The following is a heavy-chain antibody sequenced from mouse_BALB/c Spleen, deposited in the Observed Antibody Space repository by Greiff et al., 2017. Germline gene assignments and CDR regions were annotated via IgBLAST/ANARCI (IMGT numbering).Heavy chain of an antibody. CDR1: GFTFSSYG. V-gene: IGHV5-6-3*01. CDR3: ARDRNWDGWFAY. D-gene: IGHD4-1*01. Sequence: DVQLVESGGGLVQPGGSLKLSCAASGFTFSSYGMSWVRQTPDKRLELVATINSNGGSTYYPDSVKGRFTISRDNAKNTLYLQMSSLKSEDTAMYYCARDRNWDGWFAYWGQGTLVTVSA. J-gene: IGHJ3*01. CDR2: INSNGGST.